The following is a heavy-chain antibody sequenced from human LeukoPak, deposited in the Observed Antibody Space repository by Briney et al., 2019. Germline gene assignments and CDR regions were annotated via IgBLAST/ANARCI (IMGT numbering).Heavy chain of an antibody. CDR3: ASLPKGDY. Sequence: GGSLRLSCAASGFTVSSNYMNWVRQAPGKGLEWVSSISSSSSYIYYADSVKGRFTISRDNAKNSLYLQMNSLRAEDTAVYYCASLPKGDYWGQGTLVTVSS. J-gene: IGHJ4*02. CDR1: GFTVSSNY. V-gene: IGHV3-21*01. CDR2: ISSSSSYI.